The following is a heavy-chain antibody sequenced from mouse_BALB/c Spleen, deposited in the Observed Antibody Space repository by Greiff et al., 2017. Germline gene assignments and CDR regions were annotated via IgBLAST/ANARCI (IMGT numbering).Heavy chain of an antibody. V-gene: IGHV3-1*02. CDR1: GYSITSGYS. CDR3: ARGYDGSYAMDY. Sequence: EVKLMESGPDLVKPSQSLSLTCTVTGYSITSGYSWPWIRQFPGNKLEWMGYIHYSGSTNYNPSLKSRISITRDTSKNQFFLQLNSVTTEDTATYYCARGYDGSYAMDYWGQGTSVTVSS. CDR2: IHYSGST. D-gene: IGHD2-14*01. J-gene: IGHJ4*01.